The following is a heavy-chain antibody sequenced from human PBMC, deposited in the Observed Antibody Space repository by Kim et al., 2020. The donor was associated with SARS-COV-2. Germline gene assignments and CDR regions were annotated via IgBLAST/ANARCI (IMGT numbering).Heavy chain of an antibody. Sequence: GGSLRLSCAASGFNPSNYGMHWVRQAPGKGLEWVAVMWHDGSKKYYADSVKGRFSISRDNSKNTLYLQMNSLKSEDTAIYYCARPHAGADAFDYWGQGTLVTVSS. D-gene: IGHD3-10*01. CDR3: ARPHAGADAFDY. V-gene: IGHV3-33*01. CDR2: MWHDGSKK. J-gene: IGHJ4*02. CDR1: GFNPSNYG.